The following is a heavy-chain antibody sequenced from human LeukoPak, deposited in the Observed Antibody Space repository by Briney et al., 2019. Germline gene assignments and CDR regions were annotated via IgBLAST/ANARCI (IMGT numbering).Heavy chain of an antibody. CDR2: IYYSGST. Sequence: SETLSLTCTVSGGSVSSGSYYWSWIRQPPGKGLEWIGYIYYSGSTNYNPSLKSRVTISVDTSKNQFSLKLSSVTAADTAVYYCARVTGTTLDFDYWGQGTLVTVSS. J-gene: IGHJ4*02. V-gene: IGHV4-61*01. CDR1: GGSVSSGSYY. D-gene: IGHD1-20*01. CDR3: ARVTGTTLDFDY.